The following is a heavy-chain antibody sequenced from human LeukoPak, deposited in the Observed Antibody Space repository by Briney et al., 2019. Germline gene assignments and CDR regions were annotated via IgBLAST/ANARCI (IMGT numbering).Heavy chain of an antibody. CDR3: TRDRVAAAGPFDAFDI. Sequence: SVKVSCKASGGTFSSYAISWVRQAPGQGLEWMGGIIPIFGTANYAQKFQGRVTITTDESTSIAYMELSSLRSEDTAVYYCTRDRVAAAGPFDAFDIWGQGTMVTVSS. CDR2: IIPIFGTA. D-gene: IGHD6-13*01. V-gene: IGHV1-69*05. J-gene: IGHJ3*02. CDR1: GGTFSSYA.